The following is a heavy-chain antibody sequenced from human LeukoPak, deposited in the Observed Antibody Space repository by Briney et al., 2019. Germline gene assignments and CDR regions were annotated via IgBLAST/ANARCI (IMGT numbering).Heavy chain of an antibody. J-gene: IGHJ6*02. CDR1: GGSISSSSYY. V-gene: IGHV4-39*07. D-gene: IGHD6-13*01. Sequence: SETLSLTCTVSGGSISSSSYYWGWIRQPPGKGLEWIGSIYYSGSTYYNPSLKSRVTISVDTSKNQFSLKLSSVTAADTAVYYCARDLSIAAAVTRGYYYYGMDVWGRGTTVTVSS. CDR3: ARDLSIAAAVTRGYYYYGMDV. CDR2: IYYSGST.